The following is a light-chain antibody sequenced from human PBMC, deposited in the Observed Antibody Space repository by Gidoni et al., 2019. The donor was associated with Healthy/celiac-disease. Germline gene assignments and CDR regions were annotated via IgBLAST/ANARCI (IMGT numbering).Light chain of an antibody. V-gene: IGKV3-15*01. CDR2: GAS. CDR3: QQYNNWPPLT. CDR1: QSVSSN. Sequence: EIVMTQSPATLSVSPGERATLSCRASQSVSSNLAWYQQKPGQAPRLLIYGASTMATGIPARFSGSGSGTEFTLTISSLRSEDFAVYYCQQYNNWPPLTFGGGTKVEIK. J-gene: IGKJ4*01.